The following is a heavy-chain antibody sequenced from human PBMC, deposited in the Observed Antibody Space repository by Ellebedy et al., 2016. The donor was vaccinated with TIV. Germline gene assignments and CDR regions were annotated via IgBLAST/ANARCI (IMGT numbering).Heavy chain of an antibody. CDR3: ARGPSTAAPVAMNY. D-gene: IGHD2-2*01. J-gene: IGHJ4*02. V-gene: IGHV7-4-1*02. Sequence: ASVKVSCKAFRDSLTKYGLNWVRQGPGQGLEWMGWINTNTGNPTYAQGFTGRFVFSLDTSVSTVYVQISSLKTEDTAVYYCARGPSTAAPVAMNYWGQGTLVTVSS. CDR2: INTNTGNP. CDR1: RDSLTKYG.